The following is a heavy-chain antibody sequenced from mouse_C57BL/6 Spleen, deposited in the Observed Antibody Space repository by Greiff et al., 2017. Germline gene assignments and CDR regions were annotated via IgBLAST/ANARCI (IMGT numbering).Heavy chain of an antibody. J-gene: IGHJ4*01. CDR1: GYSFTGYY. CDR3: ARAGNYAMDY. CDR2: INPSTGGT. Sequence: EVQLQQSGPELVKPGASVKISCKASGYSFTGYYMNWVKQSPEKSLEWIGEINPSTGGTTYNQKFKAKATLTVDKSSSTAYMQLKSLTSEDSAVYYCARAGNYAMDYGGQGTSVTVSS. V-gene: IGHV1-42*01.